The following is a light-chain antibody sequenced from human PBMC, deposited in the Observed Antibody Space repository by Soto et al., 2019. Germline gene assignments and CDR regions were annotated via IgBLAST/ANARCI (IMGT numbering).Light chain of an antibody. CDR3: SSYAGSNNV. V-gene: IGLV2-8*01. CDR2: EVS. J-gene: IGLJ1*01. CDR1: SNDVGGYNY. Sequence: QSALTQPPSASGSPGQSVTISCTGTSNDVGGYNYVSSYQQHPGKAPKLMIYEVSKRPSGVPDRFSGSKSGNTASLTVSGLQAEDEADYYCSSYAGSNNVFGTGTKVTVL.